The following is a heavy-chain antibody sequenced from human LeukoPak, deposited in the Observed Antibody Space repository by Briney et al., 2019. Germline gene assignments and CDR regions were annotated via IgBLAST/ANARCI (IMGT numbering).Heavy chain of an antibody. D-gene: IGHD5-18*01. CDR2: ISPIFGTA. CDR3: ARVKTSSRTRYSYGARYYYYMDV. V-gene: IGHV1-69*06. J-gene: IGHJ6*03. Sequence: SVKVSCKASGGTFSSYAISWVRQAPGQGLEWMGGISPIFGTANYTQKFQGRVTITADKSTSTAYMELSSLRSEDTAVYYCARVKTSSRTRYSYGARYYYYMDVWGKGTTVTVSS. CDR1: GGTFSSYA.